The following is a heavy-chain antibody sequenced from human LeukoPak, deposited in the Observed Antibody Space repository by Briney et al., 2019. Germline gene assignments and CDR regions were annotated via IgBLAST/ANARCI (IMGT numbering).Heavy chain of an antibody. V-gene: IGHV3-64*01. Sequence: KPGGSLRLSCAASGFTFSKYAMHWVRQAPGKGLEYLSGITYNGGTTYYANSVEGRFTISRDNSKNTLYLQMGSLRAEDMAVYYCARERYSAYDFDALDVWGQGTMVTVSS. CDR2: ITYNGGTT. CDR1: GFTFSKYA. J-gene: IGHJ3*01. CDR3: ARERYSAYDFDALDV. D-gene: IGHD5-12*01.